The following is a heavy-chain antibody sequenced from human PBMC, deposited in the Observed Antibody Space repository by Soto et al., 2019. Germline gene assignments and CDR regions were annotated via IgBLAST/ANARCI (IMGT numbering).Heavy chain of an antibody. J-gene: IGHJ6*02. Sequence: ASVKVSCKASGYSFTTYGITWVRQAPGQGLDWMGWISGYNDNRNYAQKFQGRVTMTTDTSASTAYMELRSLTSDDTATYYCARDPPITGSLRGTPLMDVWGQGTTVTVSS. CDR1: GYSFTTYG. CDR3: ARDPPITGSLRGTPLMDV. V-gene: IGHV1-18*04. CDR2: ISGYNDNR. D-gene: IGHD1-20*01.